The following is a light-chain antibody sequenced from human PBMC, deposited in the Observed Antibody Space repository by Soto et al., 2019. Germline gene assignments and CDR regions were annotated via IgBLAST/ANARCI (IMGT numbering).Light chain of an antibody. CDR3: QQYGWSLP. V-gene: IGKV3-20*01. Sequence: IVLTQSPGTLSLSPGERATLSCSASQVVRDNYLACYQQKPGRPPTFLIYGASKRVFGISDRFSGSGYGTEFTLTSNRREHEDSAVYYCQQYGWSLPVGGGTKVENK. CDR2: GAS. J-gene: IGKJ4*01. CDR1: QVVRDNY.